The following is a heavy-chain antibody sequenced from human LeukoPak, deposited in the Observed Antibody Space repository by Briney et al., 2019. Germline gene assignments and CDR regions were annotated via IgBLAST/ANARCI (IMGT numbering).Heavy chain of an antibody. CDR3: ARELEMDAFDI. Sequence: GGSLRLSCAASGVTFSSYSMNWVRQAPGKGLEWVSSISSSSSYIYYADSVKGRFTISRDNAKNSLYLQMNTLRAEDTDVYYCARELEMDAFDIWGQGTMVTVSS. J-gene: IGHJ3*02. V-gene: IGHV3-21*01. D-gene: IGHD1-1*01. CDR2: ISSSSSYI. CDR1: GVTFSSYS.